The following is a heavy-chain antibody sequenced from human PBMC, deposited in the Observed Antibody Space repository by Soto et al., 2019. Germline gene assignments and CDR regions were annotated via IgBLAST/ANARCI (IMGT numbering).Heavy chain of an antibody. J-gene: IGHJ5*02. V-gene: IGHV4-38-2*01. CDR3: ARTARRIAAAGTENWFDP. D-gene: IGHD6-13*01. Sequence: SETLSLTCAVSGYSISSGYYWGWIRQPPGKGLEWIGSIYHSGSTYYNPSLKSRVTISVDTSKNQFSLKLSSVTAADTAVYYCARTARRIAAAGTENWFDPWGQGTLVTVSS. CDR1: GYSISSGYY. CDR2: IYHSGST.